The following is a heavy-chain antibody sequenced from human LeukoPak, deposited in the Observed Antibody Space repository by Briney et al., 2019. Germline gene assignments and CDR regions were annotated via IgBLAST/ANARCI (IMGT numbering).Heavy chain of an antibody. CDR2: IKLDGSEK. V-gene: IGHV3-7*03. Sequence: GGSLRLSCAASGFTFSRHWMTWVRQAPGKGLEWVANIKLDGSEKNYVDSVKGRFTISRDNAKNSLYLQMNSLRAEDTAVYYCATPLDYYDRSDSHQGGDWGQGTLVTVSS. D-gene: IGHD3-22*01. J-gene: IGHJ4*02. CDR3: ATPLDYYDRSDSHQGGD. CDR1: GFTFSRHW.